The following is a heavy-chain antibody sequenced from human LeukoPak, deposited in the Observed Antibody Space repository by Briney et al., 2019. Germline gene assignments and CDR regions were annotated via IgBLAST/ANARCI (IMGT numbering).Heavy chain of an antibody. CDR2: ISAYNGNT. D-gene: IGHD4-23*01. V-gene: IGHV1-18*01. CDR3: AGVLNLDYGGNSYYFDY. Sequence: VKVSCKASGYTFTSYGISWVRQAPGQGLEGMGWISAYNGNTNYAQKLQGRVTMTTDTSTSTAYMELRSLRSDDTAVYYCAGVLNLDYGGNSYYFDYWGQGTLVPVSS. CDR1: GYTFTSYG. J-gene: IGHJ4*02.